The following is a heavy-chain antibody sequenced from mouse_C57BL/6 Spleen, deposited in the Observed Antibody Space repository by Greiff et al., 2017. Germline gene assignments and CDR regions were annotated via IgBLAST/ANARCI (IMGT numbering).Heavy chain of an antibody. CDR2: INPYNGDT. CDR1: GYSFTGYF. V-gene: IGHV1-20*01. D-gene: IGHD2-4*01. Sequence: VQLQQSGPELVKPGDSVKISCKASGYSFTGYFMNWVMQSHGQSLEWIGRINPYNGDTFYNQKFKGKATLTVEKSSSTAYMELRSLTSEDSAVYYCARNDYAWFAYWGQGTLVTVSA. CDR3: ARNDYAWFAY. J-gene: IGHJ3*01.